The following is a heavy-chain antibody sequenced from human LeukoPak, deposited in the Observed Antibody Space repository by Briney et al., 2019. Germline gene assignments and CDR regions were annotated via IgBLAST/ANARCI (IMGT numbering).Heavy chain of an antibody. J-gene: IGHJ4*02. CDR2: ISSSSSYI. V-gene: IGHV3-21*01. Sequence: SGGSLRLSCAASGFTFSSYSMNWVRQAPGKGLEWVSSISSSSSYIYYADSVKGRFTISRDNAKNSLYLQMNSLRAEDTAVYYCARDAREYSYGYLEYYFDYWGQGTLVTVSS. CDR1: GFTFSSYS. CDR3: ARDAREYSYGYLEYYFDY. D-gene: IGHD5-18*01.